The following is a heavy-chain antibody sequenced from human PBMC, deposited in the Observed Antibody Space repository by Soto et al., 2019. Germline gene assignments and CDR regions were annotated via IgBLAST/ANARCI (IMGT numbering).Heavy chain of an antibody. Sequence: PGGSLRLSCAASGFTFSSYGMHWVRQAPGKGLEWVAVISYDGSNKYYADSVKGRFTISRDNSKNTLYLQMNSLRAEDTAAYYCADGQNYYDSSGYSAFDYWGQGTLVTVSS. D-gene: IGHD3-22*01. V-gene: IGHV3-30*03. CDR2: ISYDGSNK. CDR1: GFTFSSYG. J-gene: IGHJ4*02. CDR3: ADGQNYYDSSGYSAFDY.